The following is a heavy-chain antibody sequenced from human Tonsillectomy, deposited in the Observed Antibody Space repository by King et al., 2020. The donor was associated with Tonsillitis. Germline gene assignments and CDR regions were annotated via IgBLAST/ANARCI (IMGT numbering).Heavy chain of an antibody. Sequence: VQLVESGGGLVQPGRSLRLSCAASGFTFDDYAMHWVRQAPGKGLEWVSGISWNSGSIGYADSVKGRFTISRDNAKNSLYLQMNSLRAEDTALYYCAKARFQAHRGNYYYGMDVWGQGTTVTVSS. CDR2: ISWNSGSI. CDR1: GFTFDDYA. V-gene: IGHV3-9*01. J-gene: IGHJ6*02. D-gene: IGHD3-10*01. CDR3: AKARFQAHRGNYYYGMDV.